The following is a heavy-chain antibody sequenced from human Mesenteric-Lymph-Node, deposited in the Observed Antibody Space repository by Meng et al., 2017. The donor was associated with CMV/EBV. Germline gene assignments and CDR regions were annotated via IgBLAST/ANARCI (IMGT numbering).Heavy chain of an antibody. CDR1: GYTFTSHY. V-gene: IGHV1-46*01. CDR3: ARGTEMATFTDWFDP. J-gene: IGHJ5*02. CDR2: IIPSGGST. D-gene: IGHD5-24*01. Sequence: ASVKVSCKASGYTFTSHYMHWVRQAPGQGLEWMGIIIPSGGSTSYAQKFQGRVTMTRDTSTSTVYMELSSLTSEDTAVYYCARGTEMATFTDWFDPWGRGTLVTVSS.